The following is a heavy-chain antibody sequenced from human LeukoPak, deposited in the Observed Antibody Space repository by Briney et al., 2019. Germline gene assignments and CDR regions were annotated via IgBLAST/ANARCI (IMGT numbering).Heavy chain of an antibody. CDR2: MNPNSGNT. J-gene: IGHJ4*02. Sequence: ASVKVSCKASGYTFTSYDINWVRQATGQGLEWMGWMNPNSGNTGYAQKFQGRVTMTRDTSISTAYMELSRLRSDDTAVYYCTRDYWGGSGSYYRWGQGTLVTVSS. V-gene: IGHV1-8*01. CDR3: TRDYWGGSGSYYR. D-gene: IGHD3-10*01. CDR1: GYTFTSYD.